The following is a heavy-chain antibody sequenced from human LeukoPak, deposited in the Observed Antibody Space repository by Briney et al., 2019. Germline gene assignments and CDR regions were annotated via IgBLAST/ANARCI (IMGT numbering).Heavy chain of an antibody. V-gene: IGHV4-59*01. Sequence: SETLSLTCTVSGGSISSYYWNWIRQPPGKGLEWIGYIYYSGSTNYNPSLKSRVTMSVDTSKNQSSLKLSSVTAADTAVYYCAREPPRIAVAGTNAFDIWGQGTMVTVSS. J-gene: IGHJ3*02. D-gene: IGHD6-19*01. CDR2: IYYSGST. CDR1: GGSISSYY. CDR3: AREPPRIAVAGTNAFDI.